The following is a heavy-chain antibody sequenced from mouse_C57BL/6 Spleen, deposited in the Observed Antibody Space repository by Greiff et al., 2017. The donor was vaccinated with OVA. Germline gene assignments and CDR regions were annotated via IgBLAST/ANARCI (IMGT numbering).Heavy chain of an antibody. CDR1: GYAFSSYW. V-gene: IGHV1-80*01. J-gene: IGHJ2*01. D-gene: IGHD1-1*01. CDR2: IYPGDGDT. Sequence: QVQLQRYGAELVKRGASVKISCKASGYAFSSYWVKWVKQRPGKGLEWIGQIYPGDGDTNYNGKFKGKATLTADKSSSTAYMQLSSLTSEDSAVYFCARRGYYGSSSFDYWGQGTTLTVSS. CDR3: ARRGYYGSSSFDY.